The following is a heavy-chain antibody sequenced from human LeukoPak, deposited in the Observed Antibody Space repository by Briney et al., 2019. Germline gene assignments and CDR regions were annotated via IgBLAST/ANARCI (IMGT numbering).Heavy chain of an antibody. Sequence: EASVKVSCKASGYTFTSYYMHWVRQAPGQGLEWMGIINPSGGSTSYAQKFQGRVTMTRDTSITTAYMELSRLRFDDTALYYCARSPHILTGENFDYWGQGTLVTVSS. V-gene: IGHV1-46*01. CDR1: GYTFTSYY. D-gene: IGHD3-9*01. J-gene: IGHJ4*02. CDR2: INPSGGST. CDR3: ARSPHILTGENFDY.